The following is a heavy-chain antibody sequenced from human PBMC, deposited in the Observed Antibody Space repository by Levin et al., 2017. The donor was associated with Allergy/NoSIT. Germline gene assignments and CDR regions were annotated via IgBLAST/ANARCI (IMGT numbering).Heavy chain of an antibody. J-gene: IGHJ2*01. CDR1: GYTLTELS. V-gene: IGHV1-24*01. CDR3: ATTWVQAAAYWYFDL. D-gene: IGHD2-2*01. Sequence: GESLKISCKVSGYTLTELSMHWVRQAPGKGLEWMGGFDPEDGETIYAQKFQGRVTMTEDTSTDTAYMELSSLRSEDTAVYYCATTWVQAAAYWYFDLWGRGTLVTVSS. CDR2: FDPEDGET.